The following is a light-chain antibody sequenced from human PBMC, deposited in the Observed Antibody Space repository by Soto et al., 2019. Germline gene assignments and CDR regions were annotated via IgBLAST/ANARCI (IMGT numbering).Light chain of an antibody. J-gene: IGKJ5*01. Sequence: DVVMTQSPLSLPVTLGQPASISCRSNQSLVHSDGIAYFSWFQQRPGRSPRRLIYKGSNRDSGVPARVSGSGSGTDFALKISRVEAEDVGVYYCMQGTHWPITFGQGTRLEIK. CDR1: QSLVHSDGIAY. CDR2: KGS. CDR3: MQGTHWPIT. V-gene: IGKV2-30*02.